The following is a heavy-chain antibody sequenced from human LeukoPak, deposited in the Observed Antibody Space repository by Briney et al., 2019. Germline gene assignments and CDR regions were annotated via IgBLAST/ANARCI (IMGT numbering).Heavy chain of an antibody. J-gene: IGHJ6*03. Sequence: ASVKVSCKASGYSVNAYNMHWVRQAPGQGLEWMGWINHKSGGANYAQKFQGRVSMTWDTSISTAYMELSRLRSDDTAVYYCARGPMVRGVDYYYYYMDVWGKGTTVTISS. V-gene: IGHV1-2*02. CDR2: INHKSGGA. D-gene: IGHD3-10*01. CDR1: GYSVNAYN. CDR3: ARGPMVRGVDYYYYYMDV.